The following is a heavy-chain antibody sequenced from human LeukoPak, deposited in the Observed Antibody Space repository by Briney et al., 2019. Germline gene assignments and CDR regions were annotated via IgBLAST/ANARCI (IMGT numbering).Heavy chain of an antibody. Sequence: GSLRLSCAASGFTFSDHYMDWVRQAPGKGLEWVSSISSSSSYIYYADSVKGRFTISRDNAKNSLYLQMNSLRAEDTAVYYCARDPSGGGYYDSSGYSFDYWGQGTLVTVSS. CDR2: ISSSSSYI. D-gene: IGHD3-22*01. CDR3: ARDPSGGGYYDSSGYSFDY. CDR1: GFTFSDHY. J-gene: IGHJ4*02. V-gene: IGHV3-21*01.